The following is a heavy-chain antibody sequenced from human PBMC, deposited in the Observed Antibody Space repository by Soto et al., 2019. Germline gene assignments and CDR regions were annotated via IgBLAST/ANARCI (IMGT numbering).Heavy chain of an antibody. CDR2: IKSKTGEGTT. J-gene: IGHJ4*02. CDR1: GFTFSNAW. Sequence: GGSLRLSCAASGFTFSNAWMNWVRQAPGKGLEWVGRIKSKTGEGTTDYAAPVKGRFTISRDESKNTLYLQMNSLKTEDTAVYYCTTDPSYPRGRFDYWGQGTLVTVSS. V-gene: IGHV3-15*07. CDR3: TTDPSYPRGRFDY. D-gene: IGHD3-10*01.